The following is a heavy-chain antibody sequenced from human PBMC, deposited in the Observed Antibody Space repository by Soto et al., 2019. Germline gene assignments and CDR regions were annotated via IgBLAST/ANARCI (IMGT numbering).Heavy chain of an antibody. CDR2: IYYSGNT. CDR1: GGSISSSSYY. J-gene: IGHJ4*02. V-gene: IGHV4-39*07. D-gene: IGHD1-26*01. CDR3: AREKRALLTD. Sequence: SETLSLTCTVSGGSISSSSYYWGWIRQPPGKGLEWIGSIYYSGNTYYNPSLKSRVTISVDTSKNQFSLKLSSVTAADTAVYYCAREKRALLTDWGQGTLLTVSS.